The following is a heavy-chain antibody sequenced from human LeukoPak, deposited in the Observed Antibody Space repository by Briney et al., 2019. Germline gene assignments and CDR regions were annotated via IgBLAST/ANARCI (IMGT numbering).Heavy chain of an antibody. D-gene: IGHD2-15*01. V-gene: IGHV4-38-2*02. Sequence: SETLSLTCTVSGYSISSGYYWGWIRQPPGQGLEWIGSIYHSGSTYYNPSLKSRVTISVDTSKNQFSLKLSSVTAADTAVYYCARDESDCSGGSCYSGYYYYYYMDVWGKGTTVTVSS. CDR2: IYHSGST. J-gene: IGHJ6*03. CDR1: GYSISSGYY. CDR3: ARDESDCSGGSCYSGYYYYYYMDV.